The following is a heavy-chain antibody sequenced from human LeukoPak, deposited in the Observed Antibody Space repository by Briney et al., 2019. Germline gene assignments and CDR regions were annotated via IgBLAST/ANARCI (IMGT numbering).Heavy chain of an antibody. CDR2: INAGNGNT. J-gene: IGHJ6*02. CDR1: GYIFTNYA. CDR3: ARDLKIAVAGSRYQYYGMDV. Sequence: ASVKVSCKASGYIFTNYAMHWVRQAPGQRLERLGWINAGNGNTKYSQKFQGRVTITGNTPASIVYMELSSLRSEDTAVYYCARDLKIAVAGSRYQYYGMDVWGQGTTVTVSS. D-gene: IGHD6-19*01. V-gene: IGHV1-3*01.